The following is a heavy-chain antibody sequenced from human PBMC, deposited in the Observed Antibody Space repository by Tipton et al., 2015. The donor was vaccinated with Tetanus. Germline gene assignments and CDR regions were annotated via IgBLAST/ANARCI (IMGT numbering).Heavy chain of an antibody. Sequence: QLVQSGAEVKKHGESLKISCKGSGYSFTSYWIGLVRQMPGKGLEWMGIIYPGDSDTRYSLSFQGQVTISADKSISTAYLQWSSLKASDTAMYYCARPRGGSYRDPDYFDYWGQGTLVPVSS. D-gene: IGHD5-18*01. CDR3: ARPRGGSYRDPDYFDY. CDR2: IYPGDSDT. V-gene: IGHV5-51*01. CDR1: GYSFTSYW. J-gene: IGHJ4*02.